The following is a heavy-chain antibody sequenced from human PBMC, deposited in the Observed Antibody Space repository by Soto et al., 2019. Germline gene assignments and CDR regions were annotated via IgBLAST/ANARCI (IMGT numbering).Heavy chain of an antibody. V-gene: IGHV1-69*01. Sequence: QAQVVQSGAEVRKPGSSVKFSCKASEGTFNSYAIAWVRQAPGQGLEWMGGIIPYYNTLNYAQKFQDRVTIPADDSKNTVYMELSSLRSDDTAVYFCASGASRWYPYFFDSWAQGTLVTVSS. CDR1: EGTFNSYA. CDR3: ASGASRWYPYFFDS. D-gene: IGHD6-13*01. CDR2: IIPYYNTL. J-gene: IGHJ4*02.